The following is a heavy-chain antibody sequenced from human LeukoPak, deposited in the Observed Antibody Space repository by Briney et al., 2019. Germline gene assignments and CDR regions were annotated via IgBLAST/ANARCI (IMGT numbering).Heavy chain of an antibody. J-gene: IGHJ5*02. CDR1: GGSISSYY. Sequence: TSETLSLTCSVSGGSISSYYWSWIRQPPGKGLEWIGYIYSSRTTNYNPSLKSRVTISVDTSKKQFSLKMTSVTAADMAVYYCAREIGFKGWFDPWGQGTLVTVSA. CDR3: AREIGFKGWFDP. CDR2: IYSSRTT. D-gene: IGHD2-15*01. V-gene: IGHV4-59*01.